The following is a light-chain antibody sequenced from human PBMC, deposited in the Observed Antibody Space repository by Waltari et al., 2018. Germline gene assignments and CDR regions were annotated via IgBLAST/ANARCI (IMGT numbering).Light chain of an antibody. CDR2: AAS. J-gene: IGKJ1*01. V-gene: IGKV1-9*01. CDR3: QQVIFYPRT. CDR1: QDICTY. Sequence: DIQLTQSPSFLSASVGDRVTITCRTSQDICTYLAWYQQRPGRAPNLLIYAASTLESGVPSRFSGSGSGTEFTLTISSLQAEDFATYYCQQVIFYPRTFGRGTKVEIK.